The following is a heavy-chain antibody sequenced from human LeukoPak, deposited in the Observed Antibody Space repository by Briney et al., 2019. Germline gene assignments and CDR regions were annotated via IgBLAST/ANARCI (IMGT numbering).Heavy chain of an antibody. D-gene: IGHD6-25*01. J-gene: IGHJ4*02. Sequence: GGSLRLSCAASGFTFSSYGRNWVGQAQGKGLEGGAVISYDGSNKYSSDSVNGRFTLSRDNSKNTLYLQMNSLRAEDTAVYYCAKDRGYGLRYFDYWGQGTLVTVSS. V-gene: IGHV3-30*18. CDR2: ISYDGSNK. CDR1: GFTFSSYG. CDR3: AKDRGYGLRYFDY.